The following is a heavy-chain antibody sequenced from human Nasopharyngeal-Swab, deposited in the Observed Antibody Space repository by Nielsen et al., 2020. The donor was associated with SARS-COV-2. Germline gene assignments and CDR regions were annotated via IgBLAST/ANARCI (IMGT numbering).Heavy chain of an antibody. V-gene: IGHV3-13*01. J-gene: IGHJ6*02. CDR1: GFTFSSYD. Sequence: GGSLRLSCAASGFTFSSYDMHWVRQATGKGLEWVSAIGTAGDTYYPGSVKGRLTISRENAKNSLYLQMNSLRAGDTAVYYCARMAVAGTLGYYYYYGTDVWGQGTTVTVSS. CDR3: ARMAVAGTLGYYYYYGTDV. D-gene: IGHD6-19*01. CDR2: IGTAGDT.